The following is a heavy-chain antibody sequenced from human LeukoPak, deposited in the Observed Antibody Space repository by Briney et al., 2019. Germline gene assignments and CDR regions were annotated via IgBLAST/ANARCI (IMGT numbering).Heavy chain of an antibody. Sequence: GSLRLSCAASGFTFSSYWMHWVRQAPGKGLVWVSRINSDGSSTSYADSVKGRFTISRDNAKNTLYLQVNSLRAEDTAVYYCASDFWSGYYTPMGVNYWGQGTLVTVSS. CDR2: INSDGSST. CDR3: ASDFWSGYYTPMGVNY. CDR1: GFTFSSYW. D-gene: IGHD3-3*01. J-gene: IGHJ4*02. V-gene: IGHV3-74*01.